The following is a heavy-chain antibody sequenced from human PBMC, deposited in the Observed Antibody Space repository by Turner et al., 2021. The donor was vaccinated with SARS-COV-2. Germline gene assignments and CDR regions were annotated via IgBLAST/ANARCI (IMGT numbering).Heavy chain of an antibody. J-gene: IGHJ4*02. D-gene: IGHD6-19*01. CDR2: ISSTSSYK. CDR1: GFTFSSSW. Sequence: EVQLVESGGGLVKPGGSLRLSCAASGFTFSSSWMNWVRQAPGKGLEWVSSISSTSSYKYYADSVKGRFTISRDNANKSLYLQRDSLRAEDTAVYYCGADTSGWAADYWGQGALVTVSS. V-gene: IGHV3-21*01. CDR3: GADTSGWAADY.